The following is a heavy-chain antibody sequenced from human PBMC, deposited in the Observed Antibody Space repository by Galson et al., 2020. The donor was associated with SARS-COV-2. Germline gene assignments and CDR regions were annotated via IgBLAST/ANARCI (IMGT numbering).Heavy chain of an antibody. V-gene: IGHV3-48*03. J-gene: IGHJ4*02. CDR1: GFTFNTYE. CDR3: TRDRHWNNDY. CDR2: ITSSGSTI. Sequence: GGSLRLSCAASGFTFNTYEMNWVRQAPGKGLEWVSYITSSGSTIYYADSVKGRFTVSRDNAQNTLFLQMDSLRAEDTAVYYCTRDRHWNNDYWGQGTAVTVSS. D-gene: IGHD1-1*01.